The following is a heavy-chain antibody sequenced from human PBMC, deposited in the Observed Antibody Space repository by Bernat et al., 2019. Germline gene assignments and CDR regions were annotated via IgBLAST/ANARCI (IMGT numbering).Heavy chain of an antibody. D-gene: IGHD1-26*01. V-gene: IGHV1-69*01. CDR1: GGTFSSYA. CDR2: LIPILGTA. Sequence: QVQLVQSGAEVKKPGSSVKVSCKASGGTFSSYAISWVRQAPGQGIEWMGGLIPILGTANYAQKFHARVTITADESTSTAYMELSSLRSEDTAGYYCARSQPWYSGSYLDGYWGQGTLVTVSS. CDR3: ARSQPWYSGSYLDGY. J-gene: IGHJ4*02.